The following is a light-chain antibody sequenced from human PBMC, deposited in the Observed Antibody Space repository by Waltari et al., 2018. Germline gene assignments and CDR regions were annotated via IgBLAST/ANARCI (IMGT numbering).Light chain of an antibody. Sequence: NSSVWDHQKPGQPPTLLSYGASTRESVVPDRFRGNGSETDFTLTISSLQAEDVAIYFCQQYYNSPPTFGQGTKVQIK. CDR3: QQYYNSPPT. CDR1: NS. J-gene: IGKJ1*01. V-gene: IGKV4-1*01. CDR2: GAS.